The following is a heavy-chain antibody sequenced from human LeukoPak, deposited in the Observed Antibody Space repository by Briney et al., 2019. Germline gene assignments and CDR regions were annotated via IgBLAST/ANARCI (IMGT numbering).Heavy chain of an antibody. V-gene: IGHV3-23*01. J-gene: IGHJ4*02. Sequence: GGSLRLSCAASGFTFSSYAMSWVRQAPGKGLEWVSAISGSGDCTYYADSVKGRFTISRDNSKNTLYLQMNSLRAEDTAVYYCAKGLTGYFDYWGQGTLVTVSS. CDR1: GFTFSSYA. D-gene: IGHD2-21*01. CDR2: ISGSGDCT. CDR3: AKGLTGYFDY.